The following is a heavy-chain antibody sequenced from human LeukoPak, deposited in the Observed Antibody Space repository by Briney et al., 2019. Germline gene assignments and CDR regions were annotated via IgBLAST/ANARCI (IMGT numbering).Heavy chain of an antibody. D-gene: IGHD3-9*01. Sequence: SETLSLTCTVSGGSISSSSYYWGWIRQPPGKGLEWIGSIYYSGSTYYNPSLKSRVTISVDTSKNQFSLKLSSVTAADTAVYYCARVDQVYYDILTAQHSMAFDIWGQGTMVTVSS. CDR1: GGSISSSSYY. CDR2: IYYSGST. CDR3: ARVDQVYYDILTAQHSMAFDI. V-gene: IGHV4-39*07. J-gene: IGHJ3*02.